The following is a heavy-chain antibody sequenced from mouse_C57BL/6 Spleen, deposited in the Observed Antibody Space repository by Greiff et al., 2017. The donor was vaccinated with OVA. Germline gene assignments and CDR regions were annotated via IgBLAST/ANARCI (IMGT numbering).Heavy chain of an antibody. CDR1: GYAFSSSW. J-gene: IGHJ3*01. CDR3: ARPLFLLDGGFAY. CDR2: IYPGDGDT. D-gene: IGHD2-10*01. V-gene: IGHV1-82*01. Sequence: VQLQQSGPELVKPGASVKISCKASGYAFSSSWMNWVKQRPGKGLEWIGRIYPGDGDTNYNGKFKGKATLTADKSSSTAYMQLSSLTSEDSAVYFCARPLFLLDGGFAYWGQGTLVTVSA.